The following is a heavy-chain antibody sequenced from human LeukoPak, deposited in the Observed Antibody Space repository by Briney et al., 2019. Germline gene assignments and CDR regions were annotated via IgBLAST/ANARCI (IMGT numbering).Heavy chain of an antibody. CDR2: VGASGAST. CDR3: ARQHTAWYVDY. J-gene: IGHJ4*02. Sequence: GGSLRLSCAASGFSFSNYGMSWVRQAPGKGLEWVSGVGASGASTYSEDSVKGRFIISRDNSKNTVFLQMNSLRAEDTAVYYCARQHTAWYVDYWGQGILVTVSS. D-gene: IGHD1-1*01. CDR1: GFSFSNYG. V-gene: IGHV3-23*01.